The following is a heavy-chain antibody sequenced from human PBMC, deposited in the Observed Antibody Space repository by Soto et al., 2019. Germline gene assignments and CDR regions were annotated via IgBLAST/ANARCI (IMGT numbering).Heavy chain of an antibody. J-gene: IGHJ4*02. V-gene: IGHV4-39*01. D-gene: IGHD3-10*01. CDR2: MYHSGNT. Sequence: QLQLQESGPGLVKPSETLSLTCTVSGDSISSNNYHWGWIRQPPGKGLEWIGSMYHSGNTYHNPSLKSRVTISVHTSKNQFSLNLRSVTAADTAVYYCARHRGPTGPNYWGQGTLVTVSS. CDR3: ARHRGPTGPNY. CDR1: GDSISSNNYH.